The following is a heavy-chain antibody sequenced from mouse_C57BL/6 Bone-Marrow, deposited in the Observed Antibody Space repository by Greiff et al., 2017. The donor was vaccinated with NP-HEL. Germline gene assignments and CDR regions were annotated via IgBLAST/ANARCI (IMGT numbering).Heavy chain of an antibody. D-gene: IGHD2-10*02. CDR3: ARASIGYFDV. Sequence: QVQLQQPGAELVMPGASVKLSCKASGYTFTSYWMHWVKQRPGQGLEWIGEIDPSDSYTNYNQKFKGKSTLTVDKSSSTAYMQLSSLTSEDSAVYYGARASIGYFDVWGKGTTVTVSS. J-gene: IGHJ1*03. V-gene: IGHV1-69*01. CDR2: IDPSDSYT. CDR1: GYTFTSYW.